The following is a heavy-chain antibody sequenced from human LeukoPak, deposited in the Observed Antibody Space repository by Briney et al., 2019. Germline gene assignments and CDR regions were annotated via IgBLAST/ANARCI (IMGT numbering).Heavy chain of an antibody. CDR3: ARHGIGSHFDY. Sequence: PGGSLRLSCAASGFTVSSNYMSWVRQAPGKGLEWVSLIYSDDDTYYADSVKGRFIISRDNSKNTLYLQMNSLRTEDTAVYYCARHGIGSHFDYWGQGTLVTVSS. D-gene: IGHD1-14*01. CDR2: IYSDDDT. CDR1: GFTVSSNY. J-gene: IGHJ4*02. V-gene: IGHV3-66*02.